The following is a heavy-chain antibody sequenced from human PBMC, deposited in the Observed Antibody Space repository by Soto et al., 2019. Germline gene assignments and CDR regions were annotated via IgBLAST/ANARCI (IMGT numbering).Heavy chain of an antibody. J-gene: IGHJ4*02. CDR3: ARGRRGWDY. D-gene: IGHD2-15*01. CDR1: GGSVSGYY. CDR2: INHSGST. Sequence: SGTLSLTCAVCGGSVSGYYWSWIRQPPGKGLEWIGEINHSGSTNYNPSLKSRVTISVDTSKNQFSLKLSSVTAADTAVYYCARGRRGWDYWGQGTLVTVSS. V-gene: IGHV4-34*01.